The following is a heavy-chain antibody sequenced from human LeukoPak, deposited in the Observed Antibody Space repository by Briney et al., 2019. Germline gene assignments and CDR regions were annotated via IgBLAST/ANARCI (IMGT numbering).Heavy chain of an antibody. CDR3: ARDPSLLYFGEGHFDF. D-gene: IGHD3-10*01. CDR1: GFTFSSYE. CDR2: ISSSGSTI. V-gene: IGHV3-48*03. J-gene: IGHJ4*02. Sequence: PGGSLRLSCAASGFTFSSYEMNWVRQAPGKGLEWVSYISSSGSTIYYADSVKGRFTISRDNAKNSLHLQMHSLRAEDTAVYYCARDPSLLYFGEGHFDFWGQGALVTVSS.